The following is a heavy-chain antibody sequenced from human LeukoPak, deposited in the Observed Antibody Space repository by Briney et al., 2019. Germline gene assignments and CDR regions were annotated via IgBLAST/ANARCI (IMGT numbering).Heavy chain of an antibody. CDR3: AKQLGYCSDGSCYFPY. V-gene: IGHV3-23*01. CDR2: VSNNGGYT. Sequence: PGGSLRLSCAASGFTFSSSAMSWVRQAPGEGLEWVSAVSNNGGYTYYADSVQGRFTISRDNSKSTLCLQMNSLGAEDTAVYYCAKQLGYCSDGSCYFPYWGQGTLVTVSS. J-gene: IGHJ4*02. D-gene: IGHD2-15*01. CDR1: GFTFSSSA.